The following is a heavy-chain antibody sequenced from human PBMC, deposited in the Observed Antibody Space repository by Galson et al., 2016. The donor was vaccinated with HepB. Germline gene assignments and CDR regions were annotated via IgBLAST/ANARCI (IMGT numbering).Heavy chain of an antibody. CDR3: AKEGVRLTSGWQFDY. J-gene: IGHJ4*02. D-gene: IGHD6-19*01. CDR1: RFIFRFPFRDYA. V-gene: IGHV3-23*01. CDR2: VSGSGDST. Sequence: SLRLSCAASRFIFRFPFRDYAMSWVRQAPGKGLEWVSVVSGSGDSTDYADSVKGRFIISRNNSRNTVYLQMNRLRAEDTAVYYCAKEGVRLTSGWQFDYWGQGTLVTVSS.